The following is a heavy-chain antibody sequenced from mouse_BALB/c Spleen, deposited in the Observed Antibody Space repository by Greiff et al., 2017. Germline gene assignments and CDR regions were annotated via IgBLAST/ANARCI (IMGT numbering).Heavy chain of an antibody. V-gene: IGHV1-69*02. CDR2: IYPSDSYT. CDR1: GYTFTSYW. Sequence: QAQLQQPGAELVRPGASVKLSCKASGYTFTSYWINWVKQRPGQGLEWIGNIYPSDSYTNYNQKFKDKATLTVDKSSSTAYMQLSSPTSEDSAVYYCTRSGGNYRDYYAMDYWGQGTSVTVSS. D-gene: IGHD2-1*01. J-gene: IGHJ4*01. CDR3: TRSGGNYRDYYAMDY.